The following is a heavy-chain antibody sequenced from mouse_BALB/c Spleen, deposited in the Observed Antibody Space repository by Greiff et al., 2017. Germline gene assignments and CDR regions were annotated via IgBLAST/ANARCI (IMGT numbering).Heavy chain of an antibody. D-gene: IGHD2-1*01. CDR3: ALYGNWFAY. CDR2: IDPENGNT. J-gene: IGHJ3*01. Sequence: VQLQQSGAELVRPGALVKLSCKASGFNITDYYMHWVKQRPEQGLEWIGWIDPENGNTIYDPKFQGKASITADTSSNTAYLQLSSLTSEDTAVYYCALYGNWFAYWGQGTLVTVSA. CDR1: GFNITDYY. V-gene: IGHV14-1*02.